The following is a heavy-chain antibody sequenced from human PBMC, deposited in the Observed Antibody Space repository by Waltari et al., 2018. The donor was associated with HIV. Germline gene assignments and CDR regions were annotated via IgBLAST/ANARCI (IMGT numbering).Heavy chain of an antibody. J-gene: IGHJ3*02. CDR2: IRYDGSNK. CDR1: GFTFSSYG. CDR3: AKDGNYYDSSGSPRAFDI. V-gene: IGHV3-30*02. D-gene: IGHD3-22*01. Sequence: QVQLVESGGGVVQPGGSLRLSCAASGFTFSSYGMHWVRQAPGKGLEWVAFIRYDGSNKYYADSVKGRFTISRDNSKNTLYLQMNSLRAEDTAVYYCAKDGNYYDSSGSPRAFDIWGQGTMVTVSS.